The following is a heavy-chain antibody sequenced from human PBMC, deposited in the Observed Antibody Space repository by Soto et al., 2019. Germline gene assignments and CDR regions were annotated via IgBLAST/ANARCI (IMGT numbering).Heavy chain of an antibody. D-gene: IGHD3-22*01. Sequence: SVKVSCKGSGGTFSSYAISWVRQAPGQGLEWMGGIIPIFGTADYAQKFQGRVTITADESTSTGNMELSSLRSEDTAVYYCASHYDSSGYYYRGLDYWGQGTLVTVSS. CDR1: GGTFSSYA. V-gene: IGHV1-69*13. J-gene: IGHJ4*02. CDR2: IIPIFGTA. CDR3: ASHYDSSGYYYRGLDY.